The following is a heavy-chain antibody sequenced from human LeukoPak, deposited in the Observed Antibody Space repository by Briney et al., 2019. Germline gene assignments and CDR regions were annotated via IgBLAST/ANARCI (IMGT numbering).Heavy chain of an antibody. Sequence: SETLSLTCAVYGGSFSGFYWSWIRHPPGKGLEGFGEINHSGSTNYNPSLKSRVTISVDTSKNQFSLKLSSVTAADTAVYYCARDYYDSSGYHDYWGQGTLVTVSS. D-gene: IGHD3-22*01. CDR1: GGSFSGFY. J-gene: IGHJ4*02. V-gene: IGHV4-34*01. CDR3: ARDYYDSSGYHDY. CDR2: INHSGST.